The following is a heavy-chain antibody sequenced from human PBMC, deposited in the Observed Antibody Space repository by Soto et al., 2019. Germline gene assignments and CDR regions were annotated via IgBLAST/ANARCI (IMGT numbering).Heavy chain of an antibody. CDR1: GGTFSSDA. V-gene: IGHV1-69*06. D-gene: IGHD3-22*01. CDR2: IIPIFGTA. Sequence: SVKVFGKASGGTFSSDAISWVRQAPGQGLGWRGGIIPIFGTANYAQKFQGRVTITADKSTSTAYMELSSLRSEESAVYYCGRDFYCVDSSGSPYVDTYDSWG. J-gene: IGHJ3*02. CDR3: GRDFYCVDSSGSPYVDTYDS.